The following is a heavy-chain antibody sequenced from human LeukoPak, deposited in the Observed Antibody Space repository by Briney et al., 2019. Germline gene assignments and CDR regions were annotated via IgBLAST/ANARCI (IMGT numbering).Heavy chain of an antibody. CDR1: GGSISSYC. CDR2: IYYSGST. Sequence: SETLSLTCTVSGGSISSYCWSWIRQPPGKGLEWIGYIYYSGSTNYNPSLKSRVTISVDTSKNQFSLKLSSVTAADTAVYYCARVGDSSGWYAYWGQGTLVTVSS. V-gene: IGHV4-59*01. CDR3: ARVGDSSGWYAY. J-gene: IGHJ4*02. D-gene: IGHD6-19*01.